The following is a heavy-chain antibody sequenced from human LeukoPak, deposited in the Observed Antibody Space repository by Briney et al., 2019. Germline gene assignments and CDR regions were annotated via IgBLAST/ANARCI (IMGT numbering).Heavy chain of an antibody. D-gene: IGHD6-13*01. Sequence: GGSLRLSCVASGFTFSSRDWMTWVRQAPGKGLEWVANIKQDGSEKNYVDSVKGRFTISRDNSKNTLYLQMNSLKTEDTAVYYCTTDQIAAAGAGNYYYCYYYMDVWGKGTTVTVSS. CDR2: IKQDGSEK. V-gene: IGHV3-7*03. CDR1: GFTFSSRDW. J-gene: IGHJ6*03. CDR3: TTDQIAAAGAGNYYYCYYYMDV.